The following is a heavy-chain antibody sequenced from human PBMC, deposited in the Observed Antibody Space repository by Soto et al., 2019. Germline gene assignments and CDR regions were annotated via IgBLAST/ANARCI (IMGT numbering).Heavy chain of an antibody. D-gene: IGHD1-26*01. J-gene: IGHJ4*02. CDR3: AREKSLGANYFDS. V-gene: IGHV4-31*03. Sequence: PSETLSLTCSVSGGSVSSGGHYWSWIRQHPGKGLEWIGYIYNGGSTYYKPSLSSRVTISIDTSKNQFSLRLSSVTAADTAVYYCAREKSLGANYFDSWRQGTQDTFSS. CDR2: IYNGGST. CDR1: GGSVSSGGHY.